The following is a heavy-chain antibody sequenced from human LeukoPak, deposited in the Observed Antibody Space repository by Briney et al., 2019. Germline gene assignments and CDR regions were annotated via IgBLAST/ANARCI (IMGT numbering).Heavy chain of an antibody. CDR1: GFTFSNNW. J-gene: IGHJ3*02. V-gene: IGHV3-7*01. CDR3: ARDSKYSSGWYDAFDI. D-gene: IGHD6-19*01. CDR2: IKQDGSEM. Sequence: GGSLRLSCAASGFTFSNNWMSWVRQAPGKGLEWVANIKQDGSEMYYVDSAKGRFTISRDNAKNSLYPQMNSLRAEDTAVYYCARDSKYSSGWYDAFDIWGLGTMVTVSS.